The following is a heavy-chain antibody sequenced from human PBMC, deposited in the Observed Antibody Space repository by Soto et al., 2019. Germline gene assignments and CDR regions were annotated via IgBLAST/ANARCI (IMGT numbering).Heavy chain of an antibody. CDR1: GGSISSGGYY. D-gene: IGHD2-2*01. CDR2: IYYSGST. V-gene: IGHV4-31*03. Sequence: SETLSHTCTVSGGSISSGGYYWSWIRQHPGKGLEWIGYIYYSGSTYYNPSLKSRVTISVDTSKNQFSLKLSSVTAADTAVYYCARCGTDIVVVPAAREDYYYYGMDVWGQGTTVTVSS. CDR3: ARCGTDIVVVPAAREDYYYYGMDV. J-gene: IGHJ6*02.